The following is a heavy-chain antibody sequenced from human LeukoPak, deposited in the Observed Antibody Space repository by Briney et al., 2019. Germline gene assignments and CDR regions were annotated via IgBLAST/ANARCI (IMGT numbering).Heavy chain of an antibody. D-gene: IGHD2-15*01. CDR1: GGSISSSSYY. Sequence: SETLSLTFTVSGGSISSSSYYWGWIRQPPGKGLEWIGSIYYSGSTYYNPSLKSRVTISVDTSKNQFSLKLSSVTAADTAVYYCARSPYCTDDSCSSPDFDFWGQGTLVTVSS. CDR3: ARSPYCTDDSCSSPDFDF. J-gene: IGHJ4*02. CDR2: IYYSGST. V-gene: IGHV4-39*01.